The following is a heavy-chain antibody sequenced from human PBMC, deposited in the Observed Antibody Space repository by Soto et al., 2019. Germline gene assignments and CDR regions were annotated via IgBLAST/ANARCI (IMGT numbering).Heavy chain of an antibody. CDR1: RFTFSIYA. J-gene: IGHJ3*02. Sequence: GSLRISCAASRFTFSIYAMGWDRQDPGEGLEWVSAISDSGDNTYYADSVKGRFTISRDNSKNTLYLQMNSLRAEDTAVYYCAKDRYEGSLDFDILGQGTMVTVSS. CDR3: AKDRYEGSLDFDI. V-gene: IGHV3-23*01. CDR2: ISDSGDNT. D-gene: IGHD1-1*01.